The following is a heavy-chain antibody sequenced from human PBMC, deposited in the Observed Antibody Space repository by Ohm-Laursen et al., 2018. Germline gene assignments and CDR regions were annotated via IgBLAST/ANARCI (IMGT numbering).Heavy chain of an antibody. CDR3: ARDLREQWLVNYYYYYGMDV. D-gene: IGHD6-19*01. CDR2: IKQDGSEK. CDR1: GFTFSSYW. Sequence: GSLRLSCAASGFTFSSYWMSWVRQAPGKGLEWVANIKQDGSEKYYVDSVKGRFTISRDNAKNSLYLQMNSLRAEDTAVYYCARDLREQWLVNYYYYYGMDVWGQGTTVTVS. V-gene: IGHV3-7*01. J-gene: IGHJ6*02.